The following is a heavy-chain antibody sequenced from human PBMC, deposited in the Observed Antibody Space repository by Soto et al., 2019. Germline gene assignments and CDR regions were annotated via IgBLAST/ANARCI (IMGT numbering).Heavy chain of an antibody. D-gene: IGHD3-10*01. CDR1: GGSFSGYY. V-gene: IGHV4-34*01. Sequence: QVQLQQWGAGLLKPSETLSLTCAVYGGSFSGYYWSWIRQPPGKGLEWNGEINHSGSTNYNPTLKSRVTISVDTSKNQFSLKLSSVTAADTAVYYCARGLGPLAGIATEESYYMDVWGEGTTVTVSS. J-gene: IGHJ6*03. CDR3: ARGLGPLAGIATEESYYMDV. CDR2: INHSGST.